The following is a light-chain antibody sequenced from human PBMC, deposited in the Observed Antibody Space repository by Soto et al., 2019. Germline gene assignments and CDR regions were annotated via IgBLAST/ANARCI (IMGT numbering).Light chain of an antibody. CDR3: QQSNNWPYT. CDR1: QTVRDN. Sequence: EIVMTHSPATLSVSPGDRATLSCRASQTVRDNLAWYQQKPGQAPRLLIYGASTRATGIPARFSGSGSGTEFTLTIDSLQSEDFGLYFCQQSNNWPYTFGPGTKLEIK. CDR2: GAS. J-gene: IGKJ2*01. V-gene: IGKV3-15*01.